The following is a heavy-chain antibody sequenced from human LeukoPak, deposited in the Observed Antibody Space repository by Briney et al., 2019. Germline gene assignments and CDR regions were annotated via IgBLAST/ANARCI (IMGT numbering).Heavy chain of an antibody. CDR3: ARDPLETTVTTRGYYYYMDV. J-gene: IGHJ6*03. D-gene: IGHD4-17*01. CDR2: ISYDGSNK. Sequence: GGSLRLSCAASGFTFSSYAMHWDRQAPGKGLEWVAVISYDGSNKYYADSVKGRFTISRDNSKNTLYLQMNSLRAEDTAVYYCARDPLETTVTTRGYYYYMDVWGKGTTVTVSS. V-gene: IGHV3-30-3*01. CDR1: GFTFSSYA.